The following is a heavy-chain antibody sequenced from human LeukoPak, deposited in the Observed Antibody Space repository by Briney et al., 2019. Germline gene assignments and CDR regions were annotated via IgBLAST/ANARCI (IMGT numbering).Heavy chain of an antibody. V-gene: IGHV1-2*04. CDR1: GCTFTGYY. D-gene: IGHD2-2*01. J-gene: IGHJ4*02. CDR2: INPNSGGT. Sequence: ASVKVSCKASGCTFTGYYMHWVRQAPGQGLEWMGWINPNSGGTNYAQKFQGWVTMTRDTSISTAYMELSRLRSDDTAVYYCARGSLPAAMEPDLTYWGQGTLVIVSS. CDR3: ARGSLPAAMEPDLTY.